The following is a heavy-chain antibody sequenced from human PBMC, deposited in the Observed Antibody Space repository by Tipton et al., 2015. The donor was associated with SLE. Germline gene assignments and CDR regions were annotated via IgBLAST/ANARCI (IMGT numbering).Heavy chain of an antibody. D-gene: IGHD3-16*01. Sequence: SLRLSCAASGFTFRDYTMHWVRQAPGKGLEWVSLIGRDGRDTYYADSVKGPFTISRDNRKNSLYLQMNSLRTEDTALYYCAKGSSSRRGSYFDYWGQGTLVTVSS. V-gene: IGHV3-43*01. CDR3: AKGSSSRRGSYFDY. CDR1: GFTFRDYT. J-gene: IGHJ4*02. CDR2: IGRDGRDT.